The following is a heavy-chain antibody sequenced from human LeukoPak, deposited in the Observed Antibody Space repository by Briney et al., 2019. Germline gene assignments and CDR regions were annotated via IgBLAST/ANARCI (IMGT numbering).Heavy chain of an antibody. Sequence: TGGSLRLSCAASGFTFSSYGMSWVRQAPGKGLEWVSAITGSGTGTYYPDSVKGRFTISRDNSNNTLYLQMNNLRPEDTAVYYCARDGLLGATNPFDNWGQGTLVTVSS. CDR3: ARDGLLGATNPFDN. D-gene: IGHD1-26*01. CDR1: GFTFSSYG. V-gene: IGHV3-23*01. CDR2: ITGSGTGT. J-gene: IGHJ4*02.